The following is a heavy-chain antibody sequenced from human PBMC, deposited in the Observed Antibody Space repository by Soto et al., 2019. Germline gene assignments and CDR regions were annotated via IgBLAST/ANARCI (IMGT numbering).Heavy chain of an antibody. CDR3: ATVSRHGYNGAVFDN. CDR1: GGSISSDAYY. Sequence: QVQLQESGPGLVKPSQTLSLTCTVSGGSISSDAYYWSWIRQHPGKGLEWIGYIYYSGSPYYNPSLKSRVTISVDTSKSQFSLRLSSVTAADTAVYYCATVSRHGYNGAVFDNWGQGTLVIVSS. CDR2: IYYSGSP. D-gene: IGHD5-12*01. V-gene: IGHV4-31*03. J-gene: IGHJ4*02.